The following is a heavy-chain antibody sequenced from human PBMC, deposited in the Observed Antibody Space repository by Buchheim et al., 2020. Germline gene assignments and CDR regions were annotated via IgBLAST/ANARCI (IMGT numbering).Heavy chain of an antibody. D-gene: IGHD3-3*01. CDR1: GGSFSGYY. J-gene: IGHJ5*02. V-gene: IGHV4-34*01. CDR3: ARGDYDFWSGYSSNWFDP. Sequence: QVQLQQWGAGLLKPSETLSLTCAVYGGSFSGYYWSWIRQPPGKGLEWIGEINHSGSTNYNPSLKSRVTISVDTSKNQFSLKLSSVTAADTAVYYCARGDYDFWSGYSSNWFDPWGQGTL. CDR2: INHSGST.